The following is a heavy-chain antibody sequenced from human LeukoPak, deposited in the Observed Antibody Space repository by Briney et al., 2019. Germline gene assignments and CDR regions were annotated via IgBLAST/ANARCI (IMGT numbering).Heavy chain of an antibody. J-gene: IGHJ2*01. V-gene: IGHV3-30*14. CDR1: GFTFSSYA. CDR3: ARRANGDYGRWYYDL. D-gene: IGHD4-17*01. Sequence: GGSLRLSCAASGFTFSSYAMHWVRQAPGKGLEWVAVISYDGSNKYYADSVKGRFIISRENAKNSLYLQMTSLRVGDTAVYYCARRANGDYGRWYYDLWGRGTLVGVSS. CDR2: ISYDGSNK.